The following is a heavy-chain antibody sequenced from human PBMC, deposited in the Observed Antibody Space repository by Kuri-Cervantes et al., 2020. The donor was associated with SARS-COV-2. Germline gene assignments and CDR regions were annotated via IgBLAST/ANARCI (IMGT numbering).Heavy chain of an antibody. Sequence: SVKVSCKASGGTFSSYAISWVRQAPGQGLEWMGGIIPIFGTANYAQKFQGRVTITADESTSTAYMELSSLRSEDTAVYYCARAPYSSGWRFFRFDPWGQGTLVTVSS. J-gene: IGHJ5*02. V-gene: IGHV1-69*13. CDR3: ARAPYSSGWRFFRFDP. CDR1: GGTFSSYA. CDR2: IIPIFGTA. D-gene: IGHD6-19*01.